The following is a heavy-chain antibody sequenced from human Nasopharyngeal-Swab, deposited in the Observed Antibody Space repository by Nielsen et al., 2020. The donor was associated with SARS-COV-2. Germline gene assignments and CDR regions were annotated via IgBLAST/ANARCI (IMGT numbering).Heavy chain of an antibody. D-gene: IGHD1-26*01. CDR1: GGSISSSSYY. Sequence: GSLRLSCTVSGGSISSSSYYWVWIRQPPGKGLEWIGSIYYSGSTYYNPSLKSRVTISVDTSKNQFSLKLSSVTAADTAVYYCARHVGGSYGRDFDYWGQGTLVTVSS. CDR3: ARHVGGSYGRDFDY. V-gene: IGHV4-39*01. J-gene: IGHJ4*02. CDR2: IYYSGST.